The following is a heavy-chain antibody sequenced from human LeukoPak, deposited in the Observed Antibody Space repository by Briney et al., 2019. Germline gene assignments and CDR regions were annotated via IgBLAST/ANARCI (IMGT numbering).Heavy chain of an antibody. Sequence: TGGSLRLSCAASGFTFSSYSMNWVRQAPGKGLEWFLSISSSSSYIYYADSVKGRFIISRDNANNSLYLQMNSLRAEDTAVYYCARDSSEAYGDSSCFAYWGPGTLVTVSS. V-gene: IGHV3-21*01. D-gene: IGHD4-17*01. CDR3: ARDSSEAYGDSSCFAY. CDR2: ISSSSSYI. J-gene: IGHJ4*02. CDR1: GFTFSSYS.